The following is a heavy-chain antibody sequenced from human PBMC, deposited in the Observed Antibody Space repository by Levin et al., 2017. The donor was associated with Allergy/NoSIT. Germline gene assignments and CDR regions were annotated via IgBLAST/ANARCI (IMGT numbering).Heavy chain of an antibody. J-gene: IGHJ4*02. CDR1: GYTFTSYD. D-gene: IGHD1-26*01. Sequence: ASVKVSCKASGYTFTSYDINWVRQATGQGLEWMGWMNPNSGNTGYAQKFQGRVTMTRNTSISTAYMELSSLRSEDTAVYYCARDLVGAIVFDYWGQGTLVTVSS. V-gene: IGHV1-8*01. CDR3: ARDLVGAIVFDY. CDR2: MNPNSGNT.